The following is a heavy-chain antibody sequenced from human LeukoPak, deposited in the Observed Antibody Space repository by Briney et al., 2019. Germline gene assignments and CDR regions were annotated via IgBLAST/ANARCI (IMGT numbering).Heavy chain of an antibody. CDR1: GGSVSNGNYY. V-gene: IGHV4-61*01. CDR3: ARGRSNYYGMDV. CDR2: IYYTGST. Sequence: PSETLSLTCTVSGGSVSNGNYYWSWLRQPPGKALEWIGYIYYTGSTSYNPSLEGRVTISVDTSKNQFSVKLNSVTAADTAVYYCARGRSNYYGMDVWGQGTTVTVSS. D-gene: IGHD1-26*01. J-gene: IGHJ6*02.